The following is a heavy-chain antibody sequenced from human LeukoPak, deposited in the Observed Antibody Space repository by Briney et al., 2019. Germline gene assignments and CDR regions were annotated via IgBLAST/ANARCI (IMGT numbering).Heavy chain of an antibody. Sequence: GGSLRLSCAASGFTFDDYGMSWVRQAPGRGLEWVSGINWNGGRTGYADSVKGRFTISRDNAKNSLYLQMNSLRAEDTAVYYCAKGTGGRYNWNPRWIWGQGTLVTVSS. CDR3: AKGTGGRYNWNPRWI. D-gene: IGHD1-20*01. CDR2: INWNGGRT. V-gene: IGHV3-20*04. CDR1: GFTFDDYG. J-gene: IGHJ4*02.